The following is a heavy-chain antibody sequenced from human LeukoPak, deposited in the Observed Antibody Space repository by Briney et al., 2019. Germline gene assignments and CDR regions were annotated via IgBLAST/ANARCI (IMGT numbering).Heavy chain of an antibody. D-gene: IGHD5-18*01. CDR3: ARHVDGYRFGLPRYYIDP. V-gene: IGHV4-39*01. J-gene: IGHJ5*02. CDR1: GGSMRSSDYY. Sequence: SETLSLTCTVSGGSMRSSDYYWAWIRQPPGKGLEWIGNVFYSGSAHYNASLKSRVTISADTSKNQFSLSLSSVTAADTAVYFCARHVDGYRFGLPRYYIDPWGQGTLVTVSS. CDR2: VFYSGSA.